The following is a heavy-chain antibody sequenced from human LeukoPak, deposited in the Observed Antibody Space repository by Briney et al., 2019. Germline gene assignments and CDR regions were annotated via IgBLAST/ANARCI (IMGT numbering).Heavy chain of an antibody. CDR3: ARGPWDY. CDR2: IYSDGST. V-gene: IGHV3-53*05. Sequence: GPLSLSCAASGFAFISKYMTWVRQAPGKGMEWVSVIYSDGSTFYADSVKGRFTIYRDNAKNTLYLQMNSLRGEDTAVYYCARGPWDYWGQGTLVTVSS. J-gene: IGHJ4*02. CDR1: GFAFISKY.